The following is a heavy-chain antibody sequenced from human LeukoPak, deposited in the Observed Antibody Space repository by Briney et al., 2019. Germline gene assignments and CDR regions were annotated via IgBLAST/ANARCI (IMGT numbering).Heavy chain of an antibody. CDR1: GYTFTSYG. V-gene: IGHV1-18*01. CDR3: ARVNNYYDSSGYYPLDY. D-gene: IGHD3-22*01. J-gene: IGHJ4*02. CDR2: ISAYNGNT. Sequence: ASVKVSCKASGYTFTSYGISWVRQAPGQGLEWMGWISAYNGNTNYAQKFQGRVTITTDESTSTAYMELSSLRSEDTAVYYCARVNNYYDSSGYYPLDYWGQGTLVTVSS.